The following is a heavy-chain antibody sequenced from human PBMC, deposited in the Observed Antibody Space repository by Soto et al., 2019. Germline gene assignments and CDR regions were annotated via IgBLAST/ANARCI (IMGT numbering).Heavy chain of an antibody. CDR1: GFTFSSYA. CDR2: ISYDGSNK. J-gene: IGHJ2*01. V-gene: IGHV3-30-3*01. CDR3: ARDSGGVGIGDRSRNWYFDL. Sequence: GGSLRLSCAASGFTFSSYAMHWVRQAPGKGLEWVAVISYDGSNKYYADSVKGRFTISRDNSKNTLYLQMNSLRAEDTAVYYCARDSGGVGIGDRSRNWYFDLWGRGTLVTVSS. D-gene: IGHD2-21*01.